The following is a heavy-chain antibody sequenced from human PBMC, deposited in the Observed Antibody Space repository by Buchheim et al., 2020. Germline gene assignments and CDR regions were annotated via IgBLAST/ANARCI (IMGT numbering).Heavy chain of an antibody. D-gene: IGHD1-14*01. Sequence: QVQLVESGGGVVQPGRSLRLSCAASGFTFSSYGMHWVRQAPGKGLEWVAVISYDGSNKYYADSVKGRFTISRDNSKTTLYLQMNSLRAEDTAVYYCAKTLSPNRPAYGPLDYWGQGTL. CDR3: AKTLSPNRPAYGPLDY. J-gene: IGHJ4*02. V-gene: IGHV3-30*18. CDR1: GFTFSSYG. CDR2: ISYDGSNK.